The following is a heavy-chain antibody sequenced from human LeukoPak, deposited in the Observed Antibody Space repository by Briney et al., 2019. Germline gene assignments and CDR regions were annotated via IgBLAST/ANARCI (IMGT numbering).Heavy chain of an antibody. CDR3: ARESPLGHYFDY. CDR1: GGSISSGSYY. Sequence: SQTPSLTCTVSGGSISSGSYYWSWIRQPAGKGLEWIGRIYTSGSTNYNPSLKSRVTISVDTSKNQFSLKLSSVTAADTAVYYCARESPLGHYFDYWGQGTLVTVSS. V-gene: IGHV4-61*02. CDR2: IYTSGST. J-gene: IGHJ4*02. D-gene: IGHD3-16*01.